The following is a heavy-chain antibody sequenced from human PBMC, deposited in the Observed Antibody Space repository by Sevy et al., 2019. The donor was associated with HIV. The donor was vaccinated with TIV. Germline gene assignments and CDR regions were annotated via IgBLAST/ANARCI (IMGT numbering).Heavy chain of an antibody. D-gene: IGHD6-6*01. CDR3: ASASGQSTSSRYFDF. CDR2: IHYSGST. Sequence: SETLSLTCTVSGDSISSYYWSWMRQPPGKGLEWIGYIHYSGSTNYNPSLKSRVTISVDTSKSQFSLNLNSVTAADTAVYFGASASGQSTSSRYFDFWGQGTLVTVSS. CDR1: GDSISSYY. J-gene: IGHJ4*02. V-gene: IGHV4-59*01.